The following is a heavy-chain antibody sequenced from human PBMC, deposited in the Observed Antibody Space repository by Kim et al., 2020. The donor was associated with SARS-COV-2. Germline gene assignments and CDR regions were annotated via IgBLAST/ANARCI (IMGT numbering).Heavy chain of an antibody. CDR3: ARVYNSGPYYYGMEF. Sequence: SETLSLTCTVSGGSISGYYWSWIRQPPGMGLAWIGYLFYGGSTNYNPSFKSRVTISVDASKNQFSLNLSSVTASDTAVYYCARVYNSGPYYYGMEFWGQGPTVSVSS. CDR1: GGSISGYY. V-gene: IGHV4-59*01. D-gene: IGHD5-12*01. J-gene: IGHJ6*02. CDR2: LFYGGST.